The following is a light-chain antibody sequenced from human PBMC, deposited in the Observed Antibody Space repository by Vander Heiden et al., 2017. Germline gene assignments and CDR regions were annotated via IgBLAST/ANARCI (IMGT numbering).Light chain of an antibody. Sequence: QSVVTQPPSASGTPGQRVTISCSGSSSNIGSNYVYWYQQLPGTAPKLLIYRNNQRPSGVPDRFSGSKSGTSASLAISGLRSEDEADYYCAVWDDSLSGLRVFGGGTKLTVL. V-gene: IGLV1-47*01. CDR2: RNN. CDR1: SSNIGSNY. CDR3: AVWDDSLSGLRV. J-gene: IGLJ2*01.